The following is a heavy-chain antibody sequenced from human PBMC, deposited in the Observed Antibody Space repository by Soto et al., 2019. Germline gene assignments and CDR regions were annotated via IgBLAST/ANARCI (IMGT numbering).Heavy chain of an antibody. D-gene: IGHD6-13*01. J-gene: IGHJ4*02. CDR3: AKANGYSSSWFEFDY. CDR1: GFTFSSYA. V-gene: IGHV3-23*01. Sequence: EVQLLESGGGLVQPGGSLRLCCAASGFTFSSYAMSWVRQAPGKGLEWVSAISGSGGSTYYADSVKGRFTISRDNSKNTLYLQMNSLRAEDTAVYYCAKANGYSSSWFEFDYWGQGTLVTVSS. CDR2: ISGSGGST.